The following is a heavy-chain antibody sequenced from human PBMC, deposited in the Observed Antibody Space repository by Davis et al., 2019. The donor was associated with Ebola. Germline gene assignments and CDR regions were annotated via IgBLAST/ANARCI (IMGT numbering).Heavy chain of an antibody. CDR3: ARSYGAAPFDY. CDR1: DGSISPYH. V-gene: IGHV4-59*08. Sequence: MPSETLSLTCTVSDGSISPYHWSWIRQPPGKGLEWIGYIYYSGSTKYNLSLKGRVAISVDTSKNQFSLKLSSVTAADTAVYYCARSYGAAPFDYWGQGTLVTVSS. J-gene: IGHJ4*02. D-gene: IGHD4/OR15-4a*01. CDR2: IYYSGST.